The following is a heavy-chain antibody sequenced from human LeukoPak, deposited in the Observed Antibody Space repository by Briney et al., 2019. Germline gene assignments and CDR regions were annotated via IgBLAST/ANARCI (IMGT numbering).Heavy chain of an antibody. CDR1: GYTFTGYY. CDR2: INPNSGGT. V-gene: IGHV1-2*02. CDR3: AREPPGYYYGMDV. Sequence: ASVKVSCKASGYTFTGYYMHWVRQAPGQGLEWMGWINPNSGGTNYAQKFQGRVTMTRDTSISTAYMELSRLRSDDTAVYYCAREPPGYYYGMDVWGQGTTVTVSS. J-gene: IGHJ6*02.